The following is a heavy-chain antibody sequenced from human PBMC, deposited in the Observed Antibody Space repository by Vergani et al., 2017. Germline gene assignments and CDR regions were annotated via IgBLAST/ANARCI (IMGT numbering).Heavy chain of an antibody. V-gene: IGHV4-59*10. Sequence: QVQLQQWGAGLLKPSETLSLTCAVYGGSFSGYYWSWIRQPPGKGLEWIGRFYTSGATNYNPSLRSRAIMSVDASKKQFSLKLTSVTAADTAVYYCARDGGEYDKDALDVWGQGTKVTVTS. CDR3: ARDGGEYDKDALDV. J-gene: IGHJ3*01. CDR2: FYTSGAT. CDR1: GGSFSGYY. D-gene: IGHD2-21*01.